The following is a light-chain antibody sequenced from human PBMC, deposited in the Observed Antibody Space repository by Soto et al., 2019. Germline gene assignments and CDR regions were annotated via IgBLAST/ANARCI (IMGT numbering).Light chain of an antibody. CDR2: EAS. J-gene: IGKJ4*01. V-gene: IGKV1-5*03. Sequence: DIQMTQSPSTLSASVGDRVTITCRASRRISSWLAWYQQKPGQAPKLLIHEASSLENGVPSRFSGSGSGTEFSLTISSLQPDDFATYYCQQYNTSPLTFGGGTKVEIK. CDR1: RRISSW. CDR3: QQYNTSPLT.